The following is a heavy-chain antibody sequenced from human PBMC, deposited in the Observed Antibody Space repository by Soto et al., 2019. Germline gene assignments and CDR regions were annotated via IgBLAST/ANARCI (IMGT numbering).Heavy chain of an antibody. CDR3: ARAAPRFCGGGSCSSGRDY. CDR2: INHSGST. Sequence: SETLSLTCAVYGGSFSGYYWSWIRQPPGKGLEWIGEINHSGSTNYNPSLKSRVTISVDTSKNQFSLKLSSVTAADTAVYYCARAAPRFCGGGSCSSGRDYWGRGTLVPVS. V-gene: IGHV4-34*01. J-gene: IGHJ4*02. CDR1: GGSFSGYY. D-gene: IGHD2-15*01.